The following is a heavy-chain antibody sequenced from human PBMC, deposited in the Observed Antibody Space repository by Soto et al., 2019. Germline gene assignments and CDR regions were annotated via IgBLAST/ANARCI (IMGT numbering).Heavy chain of an antibody. CDR3: VRETRYGAGTQGFDV. CDR1: GASINIPAYY. CDR2: IYYSEST. J-gene: IGHJ4*02. D-gene: IGHD3-10*01. Sequence: QVHLQESGPGLVKPSQTLSLTCTVSGASINIPAYYWSWVRQHPERGLEWIGYIYYSESTYYNPSLKNRVTISLEMSKNEFSLKLNSASVADTAIYYCVRETRYGAGTQGFDVWGQGTLVTVSS. V-gene: IGHV4-31*03.